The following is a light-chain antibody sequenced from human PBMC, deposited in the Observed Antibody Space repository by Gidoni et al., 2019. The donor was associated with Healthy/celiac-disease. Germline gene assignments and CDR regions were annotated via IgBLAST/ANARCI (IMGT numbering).Light chain of an antibody. CDR3: QQYGSSPPTWT. CDR2: GAS. CDR1: QSVSSSY. Sequence: PVERATLSCRASQSVSSSYLACYQQKPGQAPRLLIYGASSRATGIPDRFSGSGSGTDFTLTISRLEPEDFAVYYCQQYGSSPPTWTFGQGTKVEIK. V-gene: IGKV3-20*01. J-gene: IGKJ1*01.